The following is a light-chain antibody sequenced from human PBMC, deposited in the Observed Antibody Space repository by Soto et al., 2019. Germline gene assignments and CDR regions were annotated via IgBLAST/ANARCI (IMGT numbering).Light chain of an antibody. CDR2: DAS. J-gene: IGKJ1*01. Sequence: EIVLTHSPVTLSLSPCERATLSCRASQSVSSYLAWYQQRPGQAPRLLIYDASNRATGIPARFSGSGSGTDFTLTISSLEPEDFAVYYCQQRSNWPPTFGQGTKVDI. CDR1: QSVSSY. CDR3: QQRSNWPPT. V-gene: IGKV3-11*01.